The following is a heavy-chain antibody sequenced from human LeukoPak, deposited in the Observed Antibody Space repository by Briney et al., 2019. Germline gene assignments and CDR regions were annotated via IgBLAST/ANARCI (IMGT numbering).Heavy chain of an antibody. CDR2: IYHSGST. Sequence: SETLSLTCTVSGYSISSGYYWGWIRQPPGKGLEWIGSIYHSGSTYYNPSLKSRVTISVDTSKNQFSLKLSSVTAADTAVYYCARGGPLRFLEWFSSFAFGPWGQGTLVTVSS. D-gene: IGHD3-3*01. CDR1: GYSISSGYY. CDR3: ARGGPLRFLEWFSSFAFGP. J-gene: IGHJ5*02. V-gene: IGHV4-38-2*02.